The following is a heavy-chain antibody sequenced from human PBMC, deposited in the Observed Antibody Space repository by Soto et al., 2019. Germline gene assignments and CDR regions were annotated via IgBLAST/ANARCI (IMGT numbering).Heavy chain of an antibody. D-gene: IGHD3-3*01. J-gene: IGHJ6*02. CDR1: GGCISSGDYY. CDR3: ARDNILGILYGGMDV. CDR2: IYSSGST. Sequence: SETLSITCTVSGGCISSGDYYWSWIRQPPGKGLEWIGYIYSSGSTYYNPSLKSRVTISVETSKNQFSLKLSSVTAADTAVYYCARDNILGILYGGMDVWGQGTTVTVSS. V-gene: IGHV4-30-4*01.